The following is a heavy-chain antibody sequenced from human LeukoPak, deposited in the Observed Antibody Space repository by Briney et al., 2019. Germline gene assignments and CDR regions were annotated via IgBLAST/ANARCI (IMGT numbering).Heavy chain of an antibody. CDR1: GGTFSSYA. D-gene: IGHD3-22*01. V-gene: IGHV1-18*01. J-gene: IGHJ4*02. CDR3: ARGGYYDSSGYCRD. CDR2: ISAYNGNT. Sequence: ASVKVSCKASGGTFSSYAISWVRQAPGQGLEWMGWISAYNGNTNYAQKLQGRVTMTTDTSTSTAYMELRSLRSDDTAVYYCARGGYYDSSGYCRDWGQGTLVTVSS.